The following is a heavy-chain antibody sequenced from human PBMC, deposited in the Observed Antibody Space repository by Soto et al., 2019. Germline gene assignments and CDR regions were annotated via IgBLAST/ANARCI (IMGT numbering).Heavy chain of an antibody. V-gene: IGHV3-23*01. D-gene: IGHD3-10*01. Sequence: EVQLLESGGGLVQPGGSLRLSCAASGFTFSSYAMSWVRQAPGKGLEWVSAISGSGGSTYYADSVKGRFTISRDNSKNTLDLQMNSLRAEGTALYYCAMFDSGYYGYWGQGTLVTVSS. CDR1: GFTFSSYA. J-gene: IGHJ4*02. CDR3: AMFDSGYYGY. CDR2: ISGSGGST.